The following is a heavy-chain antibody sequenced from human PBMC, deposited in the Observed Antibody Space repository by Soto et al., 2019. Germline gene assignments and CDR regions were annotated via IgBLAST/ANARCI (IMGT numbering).Heavy chain of an antibody. J-gene: IGHJ4*02. D-gene: IGHD1-1*01. Sequence: EVQLLESGGGLAQPGGSLRLSCGASGFTFNKYAVAWIRQAPGKGLAWVSSTTSSGDVTYYADSVKGRLTVSRDNSKYTLYLQMNSLRAEDTATYYCAKYSTTGASRLFDYWGQGTLVTVSA. CDR2: TTSSGDVT. V-gene: IGHV3-23*01. CDR3: AKYSTTGASRLFDY. CDR1: GFTFNKYA.